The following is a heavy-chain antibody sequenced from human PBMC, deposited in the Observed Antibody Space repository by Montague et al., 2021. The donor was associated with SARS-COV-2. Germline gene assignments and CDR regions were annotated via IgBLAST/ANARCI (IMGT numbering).Heavy chain of an antibody. CDR1: GGSISTYY. D-gene: IGHD3-9*01. J-gene: IGHJ6*02. CDR3: ARLPYDNSYGMDV. Sequence: SETLSLTCTVSGGSISTYYWNRIRQFPGKGLEWIGYIDYSGSTNYNPSLQNRVIISVDRSKIQFSLKLNSVTAADTAIYYCARLPYDNSYGMDVWGQGTTVTVSS. CDR2: IDYSGST. V-gene: IGHV4-59*01.